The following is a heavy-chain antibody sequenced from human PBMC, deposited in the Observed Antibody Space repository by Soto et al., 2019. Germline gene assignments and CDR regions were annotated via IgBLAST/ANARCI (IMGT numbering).Heavy chain of an antibody. J-gene: IGHJ6*02. CDR3: AGRNIAVAGTHRHYYYYGMDV. D-gene: IGHD6-19*01. V-gene: IGHV3-23*01. CDR1: GFTFSSYA. Sequence: GGSLRLSCAASGFTFSSYAMSWVRQAPGKGLEWVSAISGSGGSTYYADSVKGRFTISRDNSKNTLYLQMNSLRAEDTAVYYCAGRNIAVAGTHRHYYYYGMDVWGQGTTVTVSS. CDR2: ISGSGGST.